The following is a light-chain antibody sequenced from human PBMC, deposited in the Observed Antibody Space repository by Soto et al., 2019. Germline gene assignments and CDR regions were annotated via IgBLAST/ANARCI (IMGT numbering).Light chain of an antibody. Sequence: QSVLTQPPSASGTPGQRVTISCSGSSSNIGGNTVNWYQQLPGTAPKLLIYSNNQRPSGVPDRFSGSKSGTSASLAIRGLQSDDEADYYCASWDDSPDGPVFGGGTKLTVL. CDR3: ASWDDSPDGPV. CDR1: SSNIGGNT. J-gene: IGLJ2*01. V-gene: IGLV1-44*01. CDR2: SNN.